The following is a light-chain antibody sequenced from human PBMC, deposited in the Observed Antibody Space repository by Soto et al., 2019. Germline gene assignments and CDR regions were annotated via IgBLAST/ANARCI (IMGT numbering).Light chain of an antibody. CDR1: QSVSSSY. V-gene: IGKV3D-20*02. CDR3: QQRSNWPIT. CDR2: DAS. J-gene: IGKJ5*01. Sequence: EIVLTQSPGTLSLSPGERATLSCRASQSVSSSYLAWYQQKPGQAPRLLMHDASNRATGIPARFSGSGSGTDFTLTISSLEPEDFAVYYCQQRSNWPITFGQGTRLEIK.